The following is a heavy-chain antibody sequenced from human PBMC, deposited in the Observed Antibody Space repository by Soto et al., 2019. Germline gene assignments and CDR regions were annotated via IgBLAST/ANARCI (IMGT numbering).Heavy chain of an antibody. J-gene: IGHJ4*02. Sequence: QVQLQQWGAGLLKPSETLSLTCAVYGGSFSGYYWSWIRQPPGKGLELIGEINHNGNTSNNPSLKSRVTTSVDTSKKPFSLKLSSVTAADTAVYYCARRQDIVATFDYWGRGALVTVSS. CDR3: ARRQDIVATFDY. D-gene: IGHD5-12*01. V-gene: IGHV4-34*01. CDR1: GGSFSGYY. CDR2: INHNGNT.